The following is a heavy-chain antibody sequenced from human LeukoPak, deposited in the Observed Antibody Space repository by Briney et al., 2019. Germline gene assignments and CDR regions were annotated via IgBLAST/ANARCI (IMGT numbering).Heavy chain of an antibody. J-gene: IGHJ4*02. CDR2: IYYSGST. V-gene: IGHV4-59*08. Sequence: PSETLSLTCTVSGGSISSYYWSWIRQPPGKGREGIGYIYYSGSTNYNPSLKSRVTISVDTSKNQFSLKLSSVTAADTAVYYCARQGGSYEIDFDYWGQGTLVTVSS. CDR1: GGSISSYY. D-gene: IGHD1-26*01. CDR3: ARQGGSYEIDFDY.